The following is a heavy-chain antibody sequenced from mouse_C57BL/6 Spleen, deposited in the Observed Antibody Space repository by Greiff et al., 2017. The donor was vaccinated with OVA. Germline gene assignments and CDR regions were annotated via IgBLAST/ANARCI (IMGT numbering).Heavy chain of an antibody. Sequence: QVQLQQSGAELVRPGASVTLSCKASGYTFTDYEMHWVKQTPVHGLEWIGAIDPETGGTAYNQKFKGMAILTADKSSSTAYMELRSLTSEDSAVYYCTRGGSGPFFAYWGQGTLVTVSA. CDR3: TRGGSGPFFAY. CDR1: GYTFTDYE. J-gene: IGHJ3*01. V-gene: IGHV1-15*01. D-gene: IGHD3-2*02. CDR2: IDPETGGT.